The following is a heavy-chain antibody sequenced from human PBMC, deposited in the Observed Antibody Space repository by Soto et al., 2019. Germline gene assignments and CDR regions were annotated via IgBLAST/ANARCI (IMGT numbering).Heavy chain of an antibody. CDR3: ASATDSSLWYYGMDV. Sequence: PSETLSLTCAVYGGSFSGYYWSWIRQPPGKGLEWIGEINHSGSTNYNPSLKSRVTISVDTSKNQFSLKLSSVTAADTAVYYCASATDSSLWYYGMDVWGQGTTVTVS. V-gene: IGHV4-34*01. CDR1: GGSFSGYY. D-gene: IGHD3-22*01. CDR2: INHSGST. J-gene: IGHJ6*02.